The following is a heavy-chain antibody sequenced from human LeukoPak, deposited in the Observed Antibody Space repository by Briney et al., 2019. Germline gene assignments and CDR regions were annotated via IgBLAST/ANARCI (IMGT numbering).Heavy chain of an antibody. D-gene: IGHD2-8*01. CDR2: VSGNGANT. CDR3: AKRMEAASYFDY. V-gene: IGHV3-23*01. J-gene: IGHJ4*02. CDR1: GFTFSNYA. Sequence: PGGSLRLSCAASGFTFSNYAMSRVRQAPGKGLEWVSAVSGNGANTYYADSVKGRFTISRDNSRNTLYLQMNSLRAEDTAVYYCAKRMEAASYFDYWGQGTVDTVSS.